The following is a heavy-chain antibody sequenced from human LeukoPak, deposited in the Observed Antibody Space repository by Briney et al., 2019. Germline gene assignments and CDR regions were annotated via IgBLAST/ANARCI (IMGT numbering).Heavy chain of an antibody. CDR3: LMAAAGAGGLYYFDY. D-gene: IGHD6-13*01. V-gene: IGHV4-38-2*02. CDR1: GYSISSGYY. Sequence: PSETLSLTCTVSGYSISSGYYWGWIRQPPGKGLEWIGSIYHSGSTYYNPSLKSRVTISVDTSKNQFSLKLSSVTAADTAVYYCLMAAAGAGGLYYFDYWGQGTLVTVSS. J-gene: IGHJ4*02. CDR2: IYHSGST.